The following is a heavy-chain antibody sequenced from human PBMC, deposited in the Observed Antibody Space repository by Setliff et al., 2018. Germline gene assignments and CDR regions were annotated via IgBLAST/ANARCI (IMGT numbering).Heavy chain of an antibody. Sequence: ASVKVSCKTSGYSFTSFDVNWVRQATGQGLEWLGYIKPSDGGTKYAQKFQGRVTTTRDISTSTFYMELSSLTSEDTALYYCARGVGAVGDFWGQGTLVTVSS. CDR3: ARGVGAVGDF. CDR2: IKPSDGGT. V-gene: IGHV1-8*01. D-gene: IGHD1-26*01. J-gene: IGHJ4*02. CDR1: GYSFTSFD.